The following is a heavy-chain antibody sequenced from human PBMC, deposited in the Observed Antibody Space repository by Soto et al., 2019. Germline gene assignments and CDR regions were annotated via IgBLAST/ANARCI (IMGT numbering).Heavy chain of an antibody. CDR2: ISSNGGST. CDR3: ARALGYAFDI. CDR1: GFTFSNYG. D-gene: IGHD7-27*01. Sequence: PGGSLRLSCAVSGFTFSNYGMNWVRQAPGKGLEYVSAISSNGGSTYYANSVKGRFTISRDNSKNTLYLQMGSLRAEDMAVYYCARALGYAFDIWGQGTMVNVSS. V-gene: IGHV3-64*01. J-gene: IGHJ3*02.